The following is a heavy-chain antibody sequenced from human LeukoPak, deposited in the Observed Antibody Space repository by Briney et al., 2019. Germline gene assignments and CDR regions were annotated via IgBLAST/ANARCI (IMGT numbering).Heavy chain of an antibody. CDR2: IYYSGST. Sequence: SETLSLTCTVSGGSISSYYWSWIRQPPGKGLEWIGYIYYSGSTNYNPSLKSRVPISVDTSKNQFSLKLSSVTAADTAVYYCARGARWLQVDYWGQGTLVTVSS. CDR3: ARGARWLQVDY. CDR1: GGSISSYY. V-gene: IGHV4-59*01. J-gene: IGHJ4*02. D-gene: IGHD5-24*01.